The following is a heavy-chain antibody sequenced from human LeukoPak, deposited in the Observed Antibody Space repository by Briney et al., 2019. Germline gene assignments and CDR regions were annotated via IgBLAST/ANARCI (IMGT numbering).Heavy chain of an antibody. V-gene: IGHV3-74*01. D-gene: IGHD6-6*01. CDR1: GFTFSTYW. CDR3: SSASNAFDI. CDR2: INSDGSST. Sequence: PGGSLRLSCAASGFTFSTYWMHWVRQAPGKGLVWVSRINSDGSSTCYADSVKGRFTISRDNAKNSLYLQMNSLRAEDTAVYYCSSASNAFDIWGQGTMVTVSS. J-gene: IGHJ3*02.